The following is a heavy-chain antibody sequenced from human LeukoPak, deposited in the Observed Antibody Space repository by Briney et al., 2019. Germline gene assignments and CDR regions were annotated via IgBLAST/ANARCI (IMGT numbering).Heavy chain of an antibody. CDR3: ARDRELIRGYDFGEGYFDY. D-gene: IGHD5-12*01. CDR1: GDSVSSNSAA. Sequence: SQTLSLTCAISGDSVSSNSAAWNWIRQSPSRGLEWLGRTYYRSKWYNDYAVSVKSRITINPDTSKNQFSLQLNSVTPEDTAVYYCARDRELIRGYDFGEGYFDYWGQGTLVTVSS. J-gene: IGHJ4*02. V-gene: IGHV6-1*01. CDR2: TYYRSKWYN.